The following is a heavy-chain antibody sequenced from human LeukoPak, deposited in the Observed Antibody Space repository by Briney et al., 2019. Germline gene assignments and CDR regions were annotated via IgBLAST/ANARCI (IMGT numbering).Heavy chain of an antibody. CDR1: GGTFSAYW. Sequence: PGGSLRLSCAVSGGTFSAYWMAWVRQSPGKGLEWVAAINEDGSVKYYVDSMKGRFTISRDNAKNSLYLQMNSLGAEDTAVYYCAKVPRDSDCYWGQGTLVTVSS. D-gene: IGHD2-21*02. J-gene: IGHJ4*02. V-gene: IGHV3-7*01. CDR3: AKVPRDSDCY. CDR2: INEDGSVK.